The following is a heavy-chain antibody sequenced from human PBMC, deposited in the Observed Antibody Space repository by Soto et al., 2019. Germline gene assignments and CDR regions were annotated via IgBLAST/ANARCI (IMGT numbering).Heavy chain of an antibody. D-gene: IGHD3-10*01. V-gene: IGHV3-23*01. J-gene: IGHJ3*02. Sequence: GGSLRLSCAASGFTFSSYAMSWVRQAPGKGLEWVSAISGSGGSTYYADSVKGRFTISRDNSKNTLYLQMNSLRAEGTAVYYCANPFGLDSDAFDIWGQGTMVTVSS. CDR2: ISGSGGST. CDR3: ANPFGLDSDAFDI. CDR1: GFTFSSYA.